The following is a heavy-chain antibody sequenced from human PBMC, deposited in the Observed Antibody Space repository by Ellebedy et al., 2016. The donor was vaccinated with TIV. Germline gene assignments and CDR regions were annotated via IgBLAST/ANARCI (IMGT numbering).Heavy chain of an antibody. D-gene: IGHD6-13*01. J-gene: IGHJ6*02. Sequence: AASVKVSCKASGYTFTSYGISWVRQAPGQGLEWMGWISAYNGNTNYAQKLQGRVTMTTDTSTSTANMELRSLRSDDTAVYYCARSGPPLPRSSWPSYYYYGMDVWGQGTTVTVSS. CDR2: ISAYNGNT. CDR1: GYTFTSYG. V-gene: IGHV1-18*01. CDR3: ARSGPPLPRSSWPSYYYYGMDV.